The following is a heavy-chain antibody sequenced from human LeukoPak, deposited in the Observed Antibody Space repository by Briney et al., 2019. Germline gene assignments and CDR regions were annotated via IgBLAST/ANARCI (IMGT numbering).Heavy chain of an antibody. D-gene: IGHD2-15*01. CDR3: ARSVGYYYAMDV. CDR2: ISGSGDDL. Sequence: PGGSLRLSCVACGFSFSDYYMSWVRQAPGRGLERVSYISGSGDDLYYADSVKGRFTISRDNANNSLYLQMNSLRAEDTAIYYCARSVGYYYAMDVWGQGTTVTVSS. CDR1: GFSFSDYY. J-gene: IGHJ6*02. V-gene: IGHV3-11*01.